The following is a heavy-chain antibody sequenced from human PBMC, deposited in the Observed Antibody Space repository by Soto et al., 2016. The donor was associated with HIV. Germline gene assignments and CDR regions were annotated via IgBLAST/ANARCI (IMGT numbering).Heavy chain of an antibody. V-gene: IGHV1-8*03. J-gene: IGHJ6*03. D-gene: IGHD2-21*02. CDR3: AKGGRLQWLGNYYSYNYMDV. CDR1: GYPFTTYD. Sequence: QVQLVRSGAEVKKPGASVKVSCTTSGYPFTTYDIHWVRQATGQGLEWMGWMSPKSGNTGYAEKFLDRVTFTRNTSISAAYMELRNLRSEDTAKYYCAKGGRLQWLGNYYSYNYMDVWGTGTTVTVSS. CDR2: MSPKSGNT.